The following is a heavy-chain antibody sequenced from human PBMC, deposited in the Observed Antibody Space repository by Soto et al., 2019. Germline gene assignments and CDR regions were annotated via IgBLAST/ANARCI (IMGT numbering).Heavy chain of an antibody. Sequence: EVQLLESGGGLVQPGGSLRLSCAASGFIFSRYAMGWVRQAPGKGLEWVSSISGSGAITYHADSVKGRFTISRDSSKNTLFLQMNSLRVEDTATYYCVARPIADNGHIFDSWGQGTLVTVSS. CDR3: VARPIADNGHIFDS. CDR2: ISGSGAIT. D-gene: IGHD4-17*01. V-gene: IGHV3-23*01. J-gene: IGHJ4*02. CDR1: GFIFSRYA.